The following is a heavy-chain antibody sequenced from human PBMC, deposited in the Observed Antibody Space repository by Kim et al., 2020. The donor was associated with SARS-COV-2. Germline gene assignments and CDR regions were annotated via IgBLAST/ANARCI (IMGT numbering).Heavy chain of an antibody. J-gene: IGHJ5*02. D-gene: IGHD3-10*01. Sequence: SETLSLTCTVSGGSISSAGFYWSWIRQLPGKGLEWIGYIYYSGSTYYNPSLKSRVTISLDTSNDQFSLRLSSVTAADTAVYYCARDGAGTYSWGQGIQVT. CDR3: ARDGAGTYS. CDR2: IYYSGST. CDR1: GGSISSAGFY. V-gene: IGHV4-31*03.